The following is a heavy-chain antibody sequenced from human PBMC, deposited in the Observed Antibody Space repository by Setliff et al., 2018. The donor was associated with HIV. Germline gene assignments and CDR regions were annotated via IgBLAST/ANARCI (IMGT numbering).Heavy chain of an antibody. CDR3: ARDPYPYFDYGD. V-gene: IGHV3-7*01. CDR1: GFTLSTYW. CDR2: IKQDGSEK. D-gene: IGHD4-17*01. Sequence: PGGSLRLSCAASGFTLSTYWMSWVRQAPGKGLEWVANIKQDGSEKFYVDSVKGRFTISRDNAKNSLYLQMNSLRAEDTAVYYCARDPYPYFDYGDWGQGTLVTVSS. J-gene: IGHJ4*02.